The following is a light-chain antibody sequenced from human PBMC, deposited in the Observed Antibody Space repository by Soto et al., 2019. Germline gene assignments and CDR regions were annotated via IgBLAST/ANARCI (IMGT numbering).Light chain of an antibody. CDR1: QSVSNN. CDR2: GAS. Sequence: EIVMTQSPATLSVSPGERATLSCRAGQSVSNNLAWYQQKPGQAPRLLIYGASTRATGIPARFSGSGSGTEFTLTISSLQSEDFAVYYCQQYNNWTPLTFGGGTKVEIK. V-gene: IGKV3-15*01. CDR3: QQYNNWTPLT. J-gene: IGKJ4*01.